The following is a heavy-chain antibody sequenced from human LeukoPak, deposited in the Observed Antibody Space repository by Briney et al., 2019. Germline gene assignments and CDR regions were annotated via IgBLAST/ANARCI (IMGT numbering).Heavy chain of an antibody. J-gene: IGHJ4*02. CDR3: AKGGAWSSSGYYYFDY. V-gene: IGHV3-23*01. CDR1: GFTFSSYA. CDR2: ISGSGGST. D-gene: IGHD6-25*01. Sequence: PGGSLRLSCAASGFTFSSYATSWVRQAPGKGLEWVSAISGSGGSTYYADSVKGRFTISRDNSKNTLYLQMNSLRAEDTAVYYCAKGGAWSSSGYYYFDYWGQGTLVTVSS.